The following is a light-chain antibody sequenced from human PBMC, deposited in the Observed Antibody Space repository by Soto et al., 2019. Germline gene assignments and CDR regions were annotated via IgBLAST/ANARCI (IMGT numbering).Light chain of an antibody. Sequence: QSALTQPASVSGSPGQSITISCTGTSSDIGSYHLVSWYQQHPAKAPKLMIYEGSKRPSAVSNRFSGSESGNTASLTISGLQDEDEADYYCSSYEGSNMGVFGTGTKVTV. V-gene: IGLV2-23*01. CDR3: SSYEGSNMGV. J-gene: IGLJ1*01. CDR2: EGS. CDR1: SSDIGSYHL.